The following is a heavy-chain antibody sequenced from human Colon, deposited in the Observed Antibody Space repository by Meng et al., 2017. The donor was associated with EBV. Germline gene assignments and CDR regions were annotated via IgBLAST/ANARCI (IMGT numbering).Heavy chain of an antibody. J-gene: IGHJ4*02. D-gene: IGHD4-23*01. Sequence: QGQLRQSGPGMGKPSQPLPLTGAISGDSVSSNSAAWNWIRQSPSGGLEWLGRTYCRSKWSNDYAVSVKSRLTISPDTSKNQFSLHLASVNPEDTGVYYCAREVDYGGNSVSFDFWGQGTLVTVSS. V-gene: IGHV6-1*01. CDR1: GDSVSSNSAA. CDR3: AREVDYGGNSVSFDF. CDR2: TYCRSKWSN.